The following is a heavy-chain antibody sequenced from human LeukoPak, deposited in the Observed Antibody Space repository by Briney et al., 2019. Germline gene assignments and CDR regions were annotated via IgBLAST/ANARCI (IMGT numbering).Heavy chain of an antibody. CDR1: GYTFTGYY. V-gene: IGHV1-2*02. CDR2: INPNSGGT. CDR3: ARERYYASVSYRGYYMDV. J-gene: IGHJ6*03. Sequence: GASVKVSCKASGYTFTGYYMEWVRQAPGQGLEWMGWINPNSGGTNYAQKFQGRVTMTRDTSISTAYMELSRLRSDDTAVYYCARERYYASVSYRGYYMDVWGKGTTVTVSS. D-gene: IGHD3-10*01.